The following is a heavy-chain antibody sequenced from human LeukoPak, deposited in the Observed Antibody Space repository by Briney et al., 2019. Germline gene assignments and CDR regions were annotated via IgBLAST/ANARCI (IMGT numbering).Heavy chain of an antibody. CDR1: GHTFTSYA. CDR2: IIPLFGTA. Sequence: ASVKVSRKASGHTFTSYAMNWVRQAPGQGLEWMGGIIPLFGTADYAQRYQGRVTISADNSLNTAYLELSSLTSEDTAVYYCASPYDYGDHYLDALHIWGQGTIVTVSS. CDR3: ASPYDYGDHYLDALHI. J-gene: IGHJ3*02. V-gene: IGHV1-69*06. D-gene: IGHD4-17*01.